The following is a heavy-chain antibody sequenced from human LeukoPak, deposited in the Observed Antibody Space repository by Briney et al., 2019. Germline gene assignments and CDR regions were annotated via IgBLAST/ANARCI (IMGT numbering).Heavy chain of an antibody. D-gene: IGHD3-9*01. V-gene: IGHV3-48*03. CDR1: GFTFSSYE. CDR3: ARDSRGAYDILTGYWDY. J-gene: IGHJ4*02. Sequence: SGGSLRLSCAASGFTFSSYEMNWVRQAPGKGLEWVSYISSGSTIYYADSVKGRFTISRDNAKNSLYLQMNSLRAEDTAVYYCARDSRGAYDILTGYWDYWGQGTLVTVSS. CDR2: ISSGSTI.